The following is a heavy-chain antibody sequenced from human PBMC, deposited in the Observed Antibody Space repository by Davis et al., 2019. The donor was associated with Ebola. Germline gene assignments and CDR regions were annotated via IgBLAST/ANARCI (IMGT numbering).Heavy chain of an antibody. CDR3: ARDHPEGKVLNY. Sequence: HTGGSLRLSCAASGLTFADYVMHWVRQAPGKGLVWVSRISSDGSSTNYADSVKGRFTISRDNARNTLFLQMDSLGVEDTAVYYCARDHPEGKVLNYWGQGTLVTVSS. CDR1: GLTFADYV. D-gene: IGHD1-1*01. J-gene: IGHJ4*02. CDR2: ISSDGSST. V-gene: IGHV3-74*01.